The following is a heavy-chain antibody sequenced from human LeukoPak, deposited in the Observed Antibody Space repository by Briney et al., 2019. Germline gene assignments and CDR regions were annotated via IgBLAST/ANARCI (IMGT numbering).Heavy chain of an antibody. CDR1: GFTFSRFW. J-gene: IGHJ4*02. V-gene: IGHV3-7*04. Sequence: GGSLRLSCAASGFTFSRFWMSWVRQAPGKGLEWVANIKQDGSEKYYVDSVKGRFTISRDNAKNSLFLQMNSLRAEDSAVYYCAREVRASGYDRIDYWGQGTLVTVSS. D-gene: IGHD5-12*01. CDR3: AREVRASGYDRIDY. CDR2: IKQDGSEK.